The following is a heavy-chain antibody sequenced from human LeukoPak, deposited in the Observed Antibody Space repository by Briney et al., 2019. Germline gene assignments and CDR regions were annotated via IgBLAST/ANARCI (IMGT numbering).Heavy chain of an antibody. J-gene: IGHJ4*02. CDR3: AKSRSGSANWALQIFDN. V-gene: IGHV3-30*18. CDR2: ISYDGSNK. D-gene: IGHD1-1*01. CDR1: GFTFSSYG. Sequence: GGSLRLSCAASGFTFSSYGMHWVRQAPGKGLEWVAVISYDGSNKYYADSVKGRFTISRDNSKNTLYLQMNSLRAEDTAVYFCAKSRSGSANWALQIFDNWGQGTLVTVSS.